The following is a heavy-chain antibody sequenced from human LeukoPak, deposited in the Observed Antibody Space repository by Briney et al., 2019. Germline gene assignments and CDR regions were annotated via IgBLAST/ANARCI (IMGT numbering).Heavy chain of an antibody. CDR2: IKQDGSEK. CDR3: ARMIVDFWSGRVLGYYFDY. J-gene: IGHJ4*02. CDR1: GFTFSSYW. V-gene: IGHV3-7*01. D-gene: IGHD3-3*01. Sequence: GGSLRLSCAASGFTFSSYWMSWVRQAPGNGLEWVANIKQDGSEKYYVDSVKGRFTISRDNAKNSLYLQMNSLRAEDTAVYYCARMIVDFWSGRVLGYYFDYWGQGTLVTVSS.